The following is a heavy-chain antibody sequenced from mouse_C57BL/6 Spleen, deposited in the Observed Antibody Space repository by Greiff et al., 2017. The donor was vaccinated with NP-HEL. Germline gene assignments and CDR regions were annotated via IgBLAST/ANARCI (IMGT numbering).Heavy chain of an antibody. D-gene: IGHD2-3*01. CDR2: INYDGSST. J-gene: IGHJ3*01. CDR1: GFTFSDYY. V-gene: IGHV5-16*01. Sequence: DVQLVESEGGLVQPGSSMKLSCTASGFTFSDYYMAWVRQVPEKGLEWVANINYDGSSTYYLDSLKSRFIISRDNAKNILYLQMSSLKSEDTATYYCAREGYDGYYSWFAYWGQGTLVTVSA. CDR3: AREGYDGYYSWFAY.